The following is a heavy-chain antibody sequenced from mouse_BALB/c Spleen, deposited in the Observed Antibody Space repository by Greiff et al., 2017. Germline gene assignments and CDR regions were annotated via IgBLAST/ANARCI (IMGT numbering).Heavy chain of an antibody. CDR3: TREPHGGVY. D-gene: IGHD1-2*01. CDR1: GFTFSSYT. Sequence: EVQLVESGGGLVKPGGSLKLSCAASGFTFSSYTMSWVRQTPEKRLEWVATISSGGSYTYYPDSVKGRFTISRDNAKNTLYLQMSSLKSEDTAMYYFTREPHGGVYWGQGTTLTVSS. CDR2: ISSGGSYT. V-gene: IGHV5-6-4*01. J-gene: IGHJ2*01.